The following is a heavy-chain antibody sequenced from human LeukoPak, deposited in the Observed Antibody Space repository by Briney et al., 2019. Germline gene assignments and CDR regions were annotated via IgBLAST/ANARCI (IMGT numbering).Heavy chain of an antibody. V-gene: IGHV1-18*01. D-gene: IGHD6-6*01. Sequence: ASVNVSCKVSGYTLTELSMHWVRQAPGQGLEWMGWISAYNGNTNYAQKLQGRVTMTTDTSTSTAYMELRSLRSDDTAVYYCARGTYSSSSYYYYMDVWGKGTTVTVSS. CDR1: GYTLTELS. CDR3: ARGTYSSSSYYYYMDV. CDR2: ISAYNGNT. J-gene: IGHJ6*03.